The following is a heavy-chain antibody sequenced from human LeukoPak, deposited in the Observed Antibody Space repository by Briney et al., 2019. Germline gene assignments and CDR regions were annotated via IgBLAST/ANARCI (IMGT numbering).Heavy chain of an antibody. D-gene: IGHD3-3*01. CDR3: ASINVLEWLDIDY. J-gene: IGHJ4*02. V-gene: IGHV3-7*01. CDR1: EFTFSSHW. CDR2: IKQDGSEQ. Sequence: PGGSLRLSCAASEFTFSSHWMSWVRQAPGKGLEWVANIKQDGSEQYYVDSVKGRFTISRDNAKSSLYLQMNSLRAEDTAVYYCASINVLEWLDIDYWGQGTLVTVSS.